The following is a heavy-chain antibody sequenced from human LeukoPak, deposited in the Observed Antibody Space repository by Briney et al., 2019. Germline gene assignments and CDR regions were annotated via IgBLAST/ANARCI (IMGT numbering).Heavy chain of an antibody. CDR2: IYSGGST. Sequence: GGSLRLSCAASGFSVSGNYMSWVRQAPGKGLEWVSVIYSGGSTYYADSVKGRFTISRDNSKNTLYLQMNSLRAEDTAVYYCARVYYGDYRNWFDPWGQGTLVTVSS. CDR1: GFSVSGNY. V-gene: IGHV3-53*01. CDR3: ARVYYGDYRNWFDP. J-gene: IGHJ5*02. D-gene: IGHD4-17*01.